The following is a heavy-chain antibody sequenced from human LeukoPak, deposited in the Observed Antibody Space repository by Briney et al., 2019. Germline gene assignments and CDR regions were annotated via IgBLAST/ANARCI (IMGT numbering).Heavy chain of an antibody. CDR2: INPNSGGT. CDR1: GYTFTAYY. J-gene: IGHJ5*02. V-gene: IGHV1-2*02. CDR3: ARDSHDDYGDYVWFDP. Sequence: ASVKVSCKASGYTFTAYYIHWVRQAPGQGLEWMGWINPNSGGTNYAQKFQGRVTMTRDTSISTAYMELSRLRSDDTAVYYCARDSHDDYGDYVWFDPWGQGTLVTVSS. D-gene: IGHD4-17*01.